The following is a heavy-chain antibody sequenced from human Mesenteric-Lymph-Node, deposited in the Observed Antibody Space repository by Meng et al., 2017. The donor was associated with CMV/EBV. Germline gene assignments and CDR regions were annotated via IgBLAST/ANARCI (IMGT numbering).Heavy chain of an antibody. J-gene: IGHJ4*02. CDR1: GYIFSGHY. Sequence: ASVKVSCKASGYIFSGHYIHWLRLATGQGLEWMGWSNPNGGGTNYAQKFRGRVTMTRDTSISTAYMELSRLRSDDTAVYYCVRDMHYYGSGSYEFDYWGQGSLVTVSS. CDR2: SNPNGGGT. V-gene: IGHV1-2*02. D-gene: IGHD3-10*01. CDR3: VRDMHYYGSGSYEFDY.